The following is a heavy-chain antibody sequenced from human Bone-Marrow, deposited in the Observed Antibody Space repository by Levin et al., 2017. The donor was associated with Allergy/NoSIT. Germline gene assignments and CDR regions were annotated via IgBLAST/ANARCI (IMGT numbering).Heavy chain of an antibody. J-gene: IGHJ4*02. CDR3: VKRSGTDRNFEY. CDR2: IYPDDSDT. Sequence: GGSLRLSCKASGYSFISQWIGWVRQMPGKGLELMGIIYPDDSDTRYSPPFQGQVTISADKSINTAYLQWSSLEASDTAMYYCVKRSGTDRNFEYWGQGTLVTVSS. V-gene: IGHV5-51*06. CDR1: GYSFISQW. D-gene: IGHD1-26*01.